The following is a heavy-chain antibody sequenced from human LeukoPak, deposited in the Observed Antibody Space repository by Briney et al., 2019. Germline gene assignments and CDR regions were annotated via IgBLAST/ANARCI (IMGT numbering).Heavy chain of an antibody. CDR1: GFTFSSYA. J-gene: IGHJ4*02. V-gene: IGHV3-23*01. D-gene: IGHD2-15*01. CDR2: ISGSAGST. Sequence: GGSQRLFCAASGFTFSSYAMSWVRQAPGKGLEWVSAISGSAGSTYYADSVKGRFTISRDNSKNTLYLQMNSLRAEDTAVYYCAKDRGRSGGSWGPTPDDYWGQGTLVTVSS. CDR3: AKDRGRSGGSWGPTPDDY.